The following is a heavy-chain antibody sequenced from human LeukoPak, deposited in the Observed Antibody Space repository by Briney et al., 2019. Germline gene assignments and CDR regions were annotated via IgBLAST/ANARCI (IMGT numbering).Heavy chain of an antibody. D-gene: IGHD2-2*01. V-gene: IGHV4-34*01. J-gene: IGHJ5*02. Sequence: SETLSLTCAVYGGSFSGYYWSWIRQPPGKGLEWIGEINHSGSTNYNPSLKSRVTISVDTSKNQYSLKLSSVTATDTAVYYCARGLLASIEVVPAARFDPWGQGTLVTVSS. CDR2: INHSGST. CDR1: GGSFSGYY. CDR3: ARGLLASIEVVPAARFDP.